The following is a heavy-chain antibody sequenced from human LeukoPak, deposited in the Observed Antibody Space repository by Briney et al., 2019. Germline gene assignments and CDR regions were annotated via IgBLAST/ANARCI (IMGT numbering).Heavy chain of an antibody. CDR3: ARDQGTVISYYYYYYMDV. J-gene: IGHJ6*03. CDR2: INPNSGGT. D-gene: IGHD4-11*01. V-gene: IGHV1-2*02. Sequence: ASVKVSCKASGYTFTGYYMHWVRQAPGQGLEWMGWINPNSGGTNYAQKFQGRVTMTRDTSISTAYMELNSLRAEDTAVYYCARDQGTVISYYYYYYMDVWGKGTTVTVSS. CDR1: GYTFTGYY.